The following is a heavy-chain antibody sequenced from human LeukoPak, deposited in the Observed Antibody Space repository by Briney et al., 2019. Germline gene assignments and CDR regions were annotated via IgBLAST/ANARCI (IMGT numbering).Heavy chain of an antibody. CDR1: GFTFSSYA. J-gene: IGHJ2*01. D-gene: IGHD1-26*01. Sequence: GGSLRLSCAASGFTFSSYAMSWVRQAPGKGLEWVSGISTGGNTYYADSVKGRSTISRDNSKNTLYLQMNSLRAEDTAVYYCAKRAMWDLYWYFDLWGRGTLVTVSS. CDR3: AKRAMWDLYWYFDL. V-gene: IGHV3-23*01. CDR2: ISTGGNT.